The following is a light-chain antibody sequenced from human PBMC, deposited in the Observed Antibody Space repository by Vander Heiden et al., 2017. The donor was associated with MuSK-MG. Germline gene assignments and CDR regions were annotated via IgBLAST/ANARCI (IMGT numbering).Light chain of an antibody. CDR2: AIS. CDR3: RQHKSSPVT. J-gene: IGKJ5*01. Sequence: DIQMTQSPSSLSASVGDRVTITCRASQGIGDDLGWYQQKPGKAPKRLIYAISSLQSGVPSRFSGSGSGTEFTLTISSLQPEDFATYYCRQHKSSPVTFGQGTLLEIK. V-gene: IGKV1-17*01. CDR1: QGIGDD.